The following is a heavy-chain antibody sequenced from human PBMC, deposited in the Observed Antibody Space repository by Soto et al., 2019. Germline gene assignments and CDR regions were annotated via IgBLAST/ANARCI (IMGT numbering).Heavy chain of an antibody. V-gene: IGHV3-23*01. CDR2: ISGSGGST. CDR3: AKHQAVASRALDI. J-gene: IGHJ3*02. D-gene: IGHD6-19*01. Sequence: TGGSLRLSCAVSGFTFSSYAMSWVRQAPGKGLEWVSAISGSGGSTYYADSVKGRFTISRDNSKNTLYLQMNSLRAEDTAVYYCAKHQAVASRALDIWGQGTMVTVSS. CDR1: GFTFSSYA.